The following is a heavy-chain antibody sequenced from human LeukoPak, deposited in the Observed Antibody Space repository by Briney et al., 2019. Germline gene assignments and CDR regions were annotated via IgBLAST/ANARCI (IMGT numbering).Heavy chain of an antibody. CDR1: GGSISSGGYY. CDR2: IYTSGST. Sequence: SQTLSLTCTVSGGSISSGGYYWSWIRQPAGKGLEWIGRIYTSGSTNYNPSLKSRVTISVDTSKNQFSLKLSSVTAADTAVYYCARVARDTAMVVDYWGQGTLVTVSS. CDR3: ARVARDTAMVVDY. D-gene: IGHD5-18*01. J-gene: IGHJ4*02. V-gene: IGHV4-61*02.